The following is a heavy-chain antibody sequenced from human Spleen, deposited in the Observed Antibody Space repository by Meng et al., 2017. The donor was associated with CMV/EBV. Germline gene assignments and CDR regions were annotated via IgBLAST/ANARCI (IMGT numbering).Heavy chain of an antibody. Sequence: QVQVVQSGAGVKKPGASVKVSCKASGYAFTSYGISWVRQAPGQGLEWMGWISAYNGNTKYAQKFQGRVTMTTDTSTSTAYMELRSLRSDDTAVYYCASTGYSNQLADYWGQGTLVTVSS. CDR2: ISAYNGNT. J-gene: IGHJ4*02. CDR1: GYAFTSYG. CDR3: ASTGYSNQLADY. D-gene: IGHD4-11*01. V-gene: IGHV1-18*01.